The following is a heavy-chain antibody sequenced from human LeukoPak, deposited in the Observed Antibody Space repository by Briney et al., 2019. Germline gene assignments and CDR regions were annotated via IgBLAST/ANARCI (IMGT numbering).Heavy chain of an antibody. CDR1: GFTFSESW. CDR3: ATYAHWVAGDV. J-gene: IGHJ6*02. D-gene: IGHD2-2*01. CDR2: MNQDGSEK. V-gene: IGHV3-7*01. Sequence: GGSLRLSCAASGFTFSESWMSWVRQAPGKGLEWVANMNQDGSEKDYVDSVKGRFTISRDNARESLYLQMSSLRAEDTAVYYCATYAHWVAGDVWGHGTTVTVSS.